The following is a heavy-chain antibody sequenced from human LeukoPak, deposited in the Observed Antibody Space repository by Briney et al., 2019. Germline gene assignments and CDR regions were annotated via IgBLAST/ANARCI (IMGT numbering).Heavy chain of an antibody. D-gene: IGHD5-24*01. Sequence: ASVKVSCKASGGTFSSYTISWVRQAPGQGLEWMGGIIPIFGTANYAQKFQGRVTITTDESTSTAYMELSSLRSEDTAVYYCARGRTDGLFDYWGQGTLVTVSS. CDR2: IIPIFGTA. CDR1: GGTFSSYT. V-gene: IGHV1-69*05. CDR3: ARGRTDGLFDY. J-gene: IGHJ4*02.